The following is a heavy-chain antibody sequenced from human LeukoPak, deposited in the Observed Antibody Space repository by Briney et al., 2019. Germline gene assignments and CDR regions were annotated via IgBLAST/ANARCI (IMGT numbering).Heavy chain of an antibody. CDR2: IYYSGST. CDR1: GGSISSYY. D-gene: IGHD4-23*01. J-gene: IGHJ4*02. CDR3: ARRKMTDYGGNGYDY. V-gene: IGHV4-59*01. Sequence: SKTLSLTCTVSGGSISSYYWSWIRQPPGKGLEWIGYIYYSGSTNYNPSLKSRVTISVDTSKNQFSLKLSSVTAADTAVYYCARRKMTDYGGNGYDYWGQGTLVTVSS.